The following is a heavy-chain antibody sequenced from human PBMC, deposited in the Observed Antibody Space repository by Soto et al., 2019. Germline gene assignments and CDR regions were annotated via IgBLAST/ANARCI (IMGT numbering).Heavy chain of an antibody. CDR3: AKDQESIVGTTGSLDY. CDR2: ISWDGGST. Sequence: PGGSLRLSCAASGFTFDDYTMHWVRQAPGKGLEWVSLISWDGGSTYYADSVKGRFTISRDNSKNSLYLQMNSLRTEDTALYYCAKDQESIVGTTGSLDYWGQGTLVTVSS. D-gene: IGHD1-26*01. J-gene: IGHJ4*02. V-gene: IGHV3-43*01. CDR1: GFTFDDYT.